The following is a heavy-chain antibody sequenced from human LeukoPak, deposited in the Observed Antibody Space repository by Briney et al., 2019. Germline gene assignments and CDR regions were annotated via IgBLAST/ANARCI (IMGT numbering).Heavy chain of an antibody. CDR1: GFTFSGCG. CDR3: AREGMGSTTQPLSMDY. J-gene: IGHJ4*02. CDR2: IGYEGSNE. Sequence: PGGSLRLSCAASGFTFSGCGMHWVRQAPGKGLEWVALIGYEGSNEYYADSVKGRFTISRDNSKNTLYLQMNSLRAEDTAVYYCAREGMGSTTQPLSMDYWGQGTLVTVSS. D-gene: IGHD2-2*01. V-gene: IGHV3-33*01.